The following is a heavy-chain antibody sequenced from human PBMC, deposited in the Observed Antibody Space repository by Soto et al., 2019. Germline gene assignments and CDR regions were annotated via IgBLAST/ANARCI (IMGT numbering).Heavy chain of an antibody. Sequence: AGSLRLSCAASGFIVSSTFMSWVRQAPGKGLEWVSSLYSAGNTFYGDSVKGRFTVSRDDSKNTVYLQMDSLGAEDTAMYFCARGHAYSYGYSYYFDYWGQGALVTVSS. J-gene: IGHJ4*02. V-gene: IGHV3-53*01. CDR3: ARGHAYSYGYSYYFDY. D-gene: IGHD5-18*01. CDR1: GFIVSSTF. CDR2: LYSAGNT.